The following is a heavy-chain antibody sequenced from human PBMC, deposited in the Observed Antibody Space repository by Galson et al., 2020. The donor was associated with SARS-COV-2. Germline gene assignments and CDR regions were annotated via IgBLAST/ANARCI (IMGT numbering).Heavy chain of an antibody. CDR1: GLTFSNTE. CDR3: ATGDVWFES. J-gene: IGHJ5*01. V-gene: IGHV3-48*03. D-gene: IGHD7-27*01. Sequence: GGSLRLSCAASGLTFSNTEMNWVRQAPGKGLEWLSYISMSGNTIYYADSVKGRFTISRDNAENSLYLQMNSLRAEDTGIYYCATGDVWFESWGQGTLVTVSS. CDR2: ISMSGNTI.